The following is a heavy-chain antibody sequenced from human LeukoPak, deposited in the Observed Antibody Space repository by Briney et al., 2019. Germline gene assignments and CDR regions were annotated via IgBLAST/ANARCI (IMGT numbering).Heavy chain of an antibody. V-gene: IGHV4-4*07. CDR3: ARDRNAAAGYNWFDP. CDR2: IYTSGST. J-gene: IGHJ5*02. Sequence: PSETLSLTCTVSGGSISSYYWSWIRQPAGKGLEWIGRIYTSGSTNYNPSLKSRVTMSVDTSKNQFSLKLSSVTAADTAVYYCARDRNAAAGYNWFDPWGQGTLVTVSS. D-gene: IGHD6-13*01. CDR1: GGSISSYY.